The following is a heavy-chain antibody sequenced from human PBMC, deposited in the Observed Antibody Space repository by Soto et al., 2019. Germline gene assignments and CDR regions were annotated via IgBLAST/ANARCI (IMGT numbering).Heavy chain of an antibody. CDR3: GRGSYLDV. Sequence: QVQLVQSGAEVKEPGASVKVSCKASGYSFTTYGISWVRQAPGQGPEWMGWISTRNGDTNYAQKLQGRVPMTTDTPTRTAYMELRSLRSDDTALYYCGRGSYLDVWGKGTTVTVSS. V-gene: IGHV1-18*01. D-gene: IGHD3-16*02. CDR2: ISTRNGDT. J-gene: IGHJ6*04. CDR1: GYSFTTYG.